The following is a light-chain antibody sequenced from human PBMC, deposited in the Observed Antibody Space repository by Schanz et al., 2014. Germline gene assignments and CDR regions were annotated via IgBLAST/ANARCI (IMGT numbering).Light chain of an antibody. CDR3: SSYAGSDNVI. Sequence: QSALTQPASVSGSPGQSITISCTGTSSDVGGYNFVSWYQQHPGKAPKLMIYEVTKRPSGVPDRFFGSKSGNTASLTVSGLQAEDEAYYYCSSYAGSDNVIFGGGTKLTVL. J-gene: IGLJ2*01. CDR2: EVT. V-gene: IGLV2-8*01. CDR1: SSDVGGYNF.